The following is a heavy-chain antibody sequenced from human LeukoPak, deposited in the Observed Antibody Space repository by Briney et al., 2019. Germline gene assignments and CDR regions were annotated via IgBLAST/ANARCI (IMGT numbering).Heavy chain of an antibody. V-gene: IGHV1-46*01. Sequence: ASVKVSCKASGYIFTSYYMHWVRQAPGQGLEWMGIINPSGGSTSYAQKFQGRVTMTRDTSTSTVYMELSSLRSEDTAVYYCARASYYYDSSGYFSARGGDFDYWGQGTLVTVSS. CDR2: INPSGGST. J-gene: IGHJ4*02. CDR1: GYIFTSYY. CDR3: ARASYYYDSSGYFSARGGDFDY. D-gene: IGHD3-22*01.